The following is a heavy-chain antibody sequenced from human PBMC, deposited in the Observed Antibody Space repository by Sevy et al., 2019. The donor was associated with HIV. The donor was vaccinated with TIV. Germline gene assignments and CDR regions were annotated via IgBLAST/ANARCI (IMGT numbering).Heavy chain of an antibody. Sequence: GSLRLSCAASGFTFNLYSMSWVRQTPGKGLEWVATLSFGCGKINHADSVKGRFTMSRDDSKNAVYLQMNNLRVEDTAIYYCAREGCTKPHDYWGQGTLVTVSS. CDR3: AREGCTKPHDY. J-gene: IGHJ4*02. V-gene: IGHV3-23*01. D-gene: IGHD2-8*01. CDR2: LSFGCGKI. CDR1: GFTFNLYS.